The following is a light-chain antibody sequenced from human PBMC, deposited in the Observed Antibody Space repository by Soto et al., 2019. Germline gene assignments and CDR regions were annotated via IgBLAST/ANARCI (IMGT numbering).Light chain of an antibody. Sequence: EIVLTQSPGTLSLSPGARATLSCRASQGVSSSYLAWYQQKPGQAPRLLIYGASYRATGIPDRFSASGSGPDFTLTITRLEPDDFAVYYCQQYGSSPLTFGGGTKVEIK. CDR2: GAS. V-gene: IGKV3-20*01. J-gene: IGKJ4*01. CDR3: QQYGSSPLT. CDR1: QGVSSSY.